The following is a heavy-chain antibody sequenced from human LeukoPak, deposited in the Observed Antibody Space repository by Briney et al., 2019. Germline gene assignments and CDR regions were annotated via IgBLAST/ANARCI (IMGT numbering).Heavy chain of an antibody. J-gene: IGHJ6*03. CDR1: GYTFTSYD. CDR2: MNPNSGNT. Sequence: GASVKVSCKASGYTFTSYDINWVRRATGQGLEWMGWMNPNSGNTGYAQKFQGRVTITRNTSISTAYMELSSLRSEDTAVYYCARGGVGYSQRGGYYYYMDVWGKGTTVTVSS. CDR3: ARGGVGYSQRGGYYYYMDV. V-gene: IGHV1-8*03. D-gene: IGHD5-18*01.